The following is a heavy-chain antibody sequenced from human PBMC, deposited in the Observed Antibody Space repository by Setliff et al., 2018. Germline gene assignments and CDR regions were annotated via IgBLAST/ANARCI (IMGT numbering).Heavy chain of an antibody. V-gene: IGHV3-15*01. D-gene: IGHD3-22*01. CDR2: IKSKTDGGTT. Sequence: GGSLRLSCAASGFTFSNAWMSWVRQAPGKGLEWVGRIKSKTDGGTTDYAAPVKGRFTISRDDSKNTLYLQMNSLKTEDTAVYYCTSGPRVVADIYLYYFDSWGQGTLVTVSS. CDR1: GFTFSNAW. CDR3: TSGPRVVADIYLYYFDS. J-gene: IGHJ4*02.